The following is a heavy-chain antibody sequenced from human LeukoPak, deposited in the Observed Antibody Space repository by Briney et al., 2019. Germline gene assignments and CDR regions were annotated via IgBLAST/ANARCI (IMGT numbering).Heavy chain of an antibody. CDR1: GGSISSYY. CDR2: IYTSGST. D-gene: IGHD4-23*01. J-gene: IGHJ6*03. Sequence: SETLSLTCTVSGGSISSYYWSWIRQPAGKGLEWIGRIYTSGSTNYNPSPKSRVTISVDTSKNQFSLKLSSVTTADTPVYYCARVANSPYYYYMDVWGKGTTVTVSS. V-gene: IGHV4-4*07. CDR3: ARVANSPYYYYMDV.